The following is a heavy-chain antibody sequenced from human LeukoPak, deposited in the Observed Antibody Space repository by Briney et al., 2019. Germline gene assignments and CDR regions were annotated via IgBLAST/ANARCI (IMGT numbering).Heavy chain of an antibody. Sequence: GGSLRLSCAASGFTFSSYSMNWVRQAPGKGLERVSSISSSSSYIYYADSVKGRFTISRDNAKNSPYLQMNSLRAEDTAVYYCARHLRYCSSTSCYIYYYMDVWGKGTTVTVSS. V-gene: IGHV3-21*01. D-gene: IGHD2-2*02. CDR3: ARHLRYCSSTSCYIYYYMDV. CDR2: ISSSSSYI. J-gene: IGHJ6*03. CDR1: GFTFSSYS.